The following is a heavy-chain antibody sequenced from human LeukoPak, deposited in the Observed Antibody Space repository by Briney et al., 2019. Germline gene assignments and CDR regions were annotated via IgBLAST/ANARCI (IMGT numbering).Heavy chain of an antibody. D-gene: IGHD3-10*01. CDR1: GFTVSSNY. V-gene: IGHV3-66*01. Sequence: PGGSLRLSCAASGFTVSSNYMSWVRQAPGKGLEWVSVIYSGGSTYYADSVKGRFTISRDNSKNTLYLQMNSLRAEDTAVYYCASPSSGSLHFDYWGQGTLVTVPS. J-gene: IGHJ4*02. CDR2: IYSGGST. CDR3: ASPSSGSLHFDY.